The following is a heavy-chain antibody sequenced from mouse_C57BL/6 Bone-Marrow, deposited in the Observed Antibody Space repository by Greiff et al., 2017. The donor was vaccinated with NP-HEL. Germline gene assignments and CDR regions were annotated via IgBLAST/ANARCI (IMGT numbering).Heavy chain of an antibody. Sequence: QVQLKESGAELVKPGASVKLSCKASGYTFTSYWMHWVKQRPGQGLEWIGMIHPNSGSTNYNEKFKSKATLTVDKSSSTAYMQLSSLTSEDSAVYYCAPYYSNSFAYWGQGTLVTVSA. CDR3: APYYSNSFAY. CDR1: GYTFTSYW. J-gene: IGHJ3*01. V-gene: IGHV1-64*01. CDR2: IHPNSGST. D-gene: IGHD2-5*01.